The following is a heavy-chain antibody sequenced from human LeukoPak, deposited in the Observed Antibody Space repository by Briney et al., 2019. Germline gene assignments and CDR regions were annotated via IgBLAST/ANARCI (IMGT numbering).Heavy chain of an antibody. D-gene: IGHD3-10*01. CDR2: IYYSGST. CDR3: ARRAMVRGYFDY. CDR1: GGSISSSSYY. V-gene: IGHV4-39*01. Sequence: SETLSLTCTVSGGSISSSSYYWGWIRQPPGKGLEWIGSIYYSGSTYYNPSLKSRVTISVDTSKNQFSLKLSSVTAADTAVYYCARRAMVRGYFDYWGQGTLVTVSS. J-gene: IGHJ4*02.